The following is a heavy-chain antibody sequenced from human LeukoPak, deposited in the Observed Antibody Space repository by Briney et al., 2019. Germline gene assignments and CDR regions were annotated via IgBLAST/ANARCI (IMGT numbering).Heavy chain of an antibody. D-gene: IGHD3-22*01. J-gene: IGHJ1*01. CDR2: IYYSGST. CDR1: GGSISSYY. CDR3: ARGVSYYDSSGYYNEYFQH. Sequence: SETLSLTCPVSGGSISSYYWSWIRQPPGKGLEWIGYIYYSGSTNYNPSLKSRVTISVDTSKNQFSLKLSSVTAADTAVYYCARGVSYYDSSGYYNEYFQHWGQGTLVTVSS. V-gene: IGHV4-59*08.